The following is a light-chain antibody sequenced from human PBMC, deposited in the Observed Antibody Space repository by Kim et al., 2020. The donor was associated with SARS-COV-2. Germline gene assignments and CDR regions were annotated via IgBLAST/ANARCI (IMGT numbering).Light chain of an antibody. Sequence: DIQMTQSPSSLSASVGDRVTITCQASQDISNYLNWYQQKTGKAPKLLIYDASNLETGVPSRFSGSGSGTDFTFTISSLQPEDIATYFSKHNDILTLTLGAGTKRGIK. V-gene: IGKV1-33*01. CDR2: DAS. J-gene: IGKJ4*01. CDR1: QDISNY. CDR3: KHNDILTLT.